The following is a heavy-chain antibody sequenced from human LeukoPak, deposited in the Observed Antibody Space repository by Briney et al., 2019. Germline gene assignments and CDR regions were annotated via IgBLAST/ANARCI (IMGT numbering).Heavy chain of an antibody. Sequence: RAGGSLRLSCAASGFTFSSYAMSWVRQAPGKGLEWVSAISGSGRDTYYTDSVKGRFTISRDNSKNTLYLQMHSLRAEDTAVYYCAGLGGGRATMRGDYWGQGTLVTVSS. CDR1: GFTFSSYA. V-gene: IGHV3-23*01. D-gene: IGHD1-26*01. CDR3: AGLGGGRATMRGDY. J-gene: IGHJ4*02. CDR2: ISGSGRDT.